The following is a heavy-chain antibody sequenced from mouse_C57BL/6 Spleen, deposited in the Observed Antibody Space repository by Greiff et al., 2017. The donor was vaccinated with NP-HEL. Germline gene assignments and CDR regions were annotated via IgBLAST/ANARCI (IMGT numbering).Heavy chain of an antibody. CDR2: IDPEDGDT. V-gene: IGHV14-1*01. J-gene: IGHJ4*01. Sequence: EVKVVESGAELVRPGASVKLSCTASGFNIKDYYMHWVKQRPEQGLEWIGRIDPEDGDTEYAPKFQGKATMTADTSSNTAYLQLSSLTSEDTAVYYCTTSHYYGSSPYAMDYWGQGTSVTVSS. CDR1: GFNIKDYY. D-gene: IGHD1-1*01. CDR3: TTSHYYGSSPYAMDY.